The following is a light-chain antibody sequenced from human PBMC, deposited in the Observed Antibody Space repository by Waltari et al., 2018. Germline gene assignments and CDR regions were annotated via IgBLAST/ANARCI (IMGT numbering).Light chain of an antibody. J-gene: IGKJ2*01. CDR3: QQYYSIPYT. CDR1: QSLLYNSNNKNY. Sequence: DIVMTQSPDSLAVSLGERATINCKSSQSLLYNSNNKNYLAWYQLKPGQPPRLLIYWAPTRESGVPDRFSCSGSGTDFTLTISSLQAEDVAVYYCQQYYSIPYTFGQGTKLEIK. V-gene: IGKV4-1*01. CDR2: WAP.